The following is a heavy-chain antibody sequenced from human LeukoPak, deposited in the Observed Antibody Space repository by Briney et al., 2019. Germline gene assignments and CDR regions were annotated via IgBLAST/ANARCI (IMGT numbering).Heavy chain of an antibody. V-gene: IGHV4-34*01. CDR1: GGSFSGYY. J-gene: IGHJ4*02. D-gene: IGHD5-24*01. CDR3: ARDGDGYNFDY. Sequence: PSETLSLTCAVYGGSFSGYYWSWIRQPPGKGLEWIGSIYYSGSTYYNPSLKSRVTISVDTSKNQFSLKLSSVTAADTAVYYCARDGDGYNFDYWGQGTLVTVSS. CDR2: IYYSGST.